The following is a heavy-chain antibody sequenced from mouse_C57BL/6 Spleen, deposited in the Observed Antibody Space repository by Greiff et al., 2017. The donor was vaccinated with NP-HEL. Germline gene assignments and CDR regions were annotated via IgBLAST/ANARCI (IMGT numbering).Heavy chain of an antibody. J-gene: IGHJ2*01. D-gene: IGHD1-1*01. V-gene: IGHV1-26*01. CDR3: ASGYYGSSYDY. CDR1: GYTFTDYY. CDR2: INPNNGGT. Sequence: VQLQQSGPELVKPGASVKISCKASGYTFTDYYMNWVKQSHGKSLEWIGDINPNNGGTSYNQKFKGKATLTVDKSSSTAYMELRSLTSEDSAVYYCASGYYGSSYDYWGQGTTLTVSS.